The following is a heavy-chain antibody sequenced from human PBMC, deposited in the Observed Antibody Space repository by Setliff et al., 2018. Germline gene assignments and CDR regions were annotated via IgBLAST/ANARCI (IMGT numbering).Heavy chain of an antibody. CDR1: GYTFSGYY. CDR2: INPNSGGT. Sequence: GASVKVSCKASGYTFSGYYMHWVRQAPGQGLEWMGRINPNSGGTNYAQKFQGRVTMTSDSSISTAYMELSGLRSDDTAVYFCAADYYDSSGYGYWGQGTLVTVSS. D-gene: IGHD3-22*01. CDR3: AADYYDSSGYGY. V-gene: IGHV1-2*06. J-gene: IGHJ4*02.